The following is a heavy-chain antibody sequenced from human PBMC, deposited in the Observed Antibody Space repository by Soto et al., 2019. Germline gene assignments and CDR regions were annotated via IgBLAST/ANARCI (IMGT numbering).Heavy chain of an antibody. CDR3: ARRYGGNLDY. CDR1: GGSISIFY. V-gene: IGHV4-59*08. CDR2: IYYSGST. J-gene: IGHJ4*02. Sequence: QVQLQESGPGLVKPSETLSLTCTVSGGSISIFYWSWIRQPPGKGLECIGYIYYSGSTNYNPSLKSRVTIAVDTSKNQFSLKLSSVTAADTAVYFCARRYGGNLDYWGQGTLVTVSS. D-gene: IGHD1-26*01.